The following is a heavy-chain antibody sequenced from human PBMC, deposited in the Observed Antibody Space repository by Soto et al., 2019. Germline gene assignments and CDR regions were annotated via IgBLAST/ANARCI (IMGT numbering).Heavy chain of an antibody. D-gene: IGHD3-16*01. CDR2: IYYSGST. CDR3: ALGDEEQPQGKFDP. Sequence: SETLSLTCTVSGGSISSYYWSWIRQPPGKGLEWIGYIYYSGSTNYNPSLKSRVTISVDTSKNQFSLKLSSVTAADTAVYYCALGDEEQPQGKFDPWGQGTLVTVSS. CDR1: GGSISSYY. J-gene: IGHJ5*02. V-gene: IGHV4-59*12.